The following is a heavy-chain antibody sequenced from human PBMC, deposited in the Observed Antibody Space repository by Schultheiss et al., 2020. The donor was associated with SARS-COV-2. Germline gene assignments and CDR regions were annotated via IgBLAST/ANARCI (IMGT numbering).Heavy chain of an antibody. J-gene: IGHJ6*03. Sequence: GGSLRLSCAASGFTFSNAWMNWVRQAPGKGLEWVGRIKSKTDGGTTDYAAPVKGRFTISRDDSKNTLYLQMNSLRAEDTAVYYCASWEEAAAADYMDVWGKGTTVTVSS. CDR1: GFTFSNAW. V-gene: IGHV3-15*07. D-gene: IGHD6-13*01. CDR2: IKSKTDGGTT. CDR3: ASWEEAAAADYMDV.